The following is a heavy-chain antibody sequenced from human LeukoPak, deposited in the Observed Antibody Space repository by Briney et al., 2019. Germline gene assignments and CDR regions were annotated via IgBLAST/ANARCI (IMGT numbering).Heavy chain of an antibody. Sequence: GGSLRLSCAASGFTFSSYWMHWVRHAPGKGLEWVSFIYSGTIHYSDSVKGRFTISRDNSKNTLYLQMNSLRAEDTAVYYCARRAGAYSHPYDYWGQGTLVTVSS. D-gene: IGHD4/OR15-4a*01. CDR1: GFTFSSYW. CDR2: IYSGTI. V-gene: IGHV3-53*01. J-gene: IGHJ4*02. CDR3: ARRAGAYSHPYDY.